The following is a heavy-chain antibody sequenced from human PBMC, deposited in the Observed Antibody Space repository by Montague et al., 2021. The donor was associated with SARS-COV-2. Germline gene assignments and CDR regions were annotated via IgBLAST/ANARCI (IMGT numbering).Heavy chain of an antibody. CDR3: ARLGFVELWLNLGWFDP. D-gene: IGHD3-16*02. J-gene: IGHJ5*02. Sequence: SATLSLTCSVSGDSIRSSGYYWGWIRQPPGKGLEWFGTVYYSGSTNYNPSLKSRFTMPVDTSKNQFSLELRSVTAADTAVYYCARLGFVELWLNLGWFDPWGQGTLVTVSS. CDR1: GDSIRSSGYY. CDR2: VYYSGST. V-gene: IGHV4-39*01.